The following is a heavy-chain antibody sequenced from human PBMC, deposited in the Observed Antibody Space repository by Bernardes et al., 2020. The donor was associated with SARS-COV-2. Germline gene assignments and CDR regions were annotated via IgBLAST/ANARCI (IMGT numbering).Heavy chain of an antibody. Sequence: SGPTLVKPTQTLTLTCTFSGFSLSTSGVGVGWIRQPPGKALEWLALIYWDDDKRYSPSLKSRLTITKDTSKNQVVLTMTNMDPVDTATYYCAHLIEYGDYAVVNWFDPWGQGTLVTVSS. CDR3: AHLIEYGDYAVVNWFDP. V-gene: IGHV2-5*02. J-gene: IGHJ5*02. CDR1: GFSLSTSGVG. D-gene: IGHD4-17*01. CDR2: IYWDDDK.